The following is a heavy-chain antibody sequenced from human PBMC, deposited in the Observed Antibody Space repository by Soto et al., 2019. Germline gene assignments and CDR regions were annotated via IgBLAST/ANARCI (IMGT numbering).Heavy chain of an antibody. CDR3: ARGRGSTGYLGREHYFED. J-gene: IGHJ4*02. V-gene: IGHV3-33*01. CDR2: IWSDGNKR. CDR1: GFMFTNHG. Sequence: GSLRLSCAASGFMFTNHGMHWVRQAPGKGLEWVAVIWSDGNKRYYADSVKGRFTVSTDTSNNTLYLQMNNLRAEDTAIYYCARGRGSTGYLGREHYFEDWGQGTRVTVSS. D-gene: IGHD2-2*01.